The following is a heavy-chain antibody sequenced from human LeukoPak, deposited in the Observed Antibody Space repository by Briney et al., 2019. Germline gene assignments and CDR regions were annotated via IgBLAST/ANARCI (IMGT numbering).Heavy chain of an antibody. V-gene: IGHV3-53*05. Sequence: GGSLRLSCAASGFTVSSNYMSWVRQAPGKGLEWVSVIYSGGSTYYADSVKGRFTISRDNSKNTLYLQMNSLRAEDTAVYYCARDSLDSSGYYPGLCDYWGQGTLVTVSS. D-gene: IGHD3-22*01. CDR1: GFTVSSNY. CDR3: ARDSLDSSGYYPGLCDY. CDR2: IYSGGST. J-gene: IGHJ4*02.